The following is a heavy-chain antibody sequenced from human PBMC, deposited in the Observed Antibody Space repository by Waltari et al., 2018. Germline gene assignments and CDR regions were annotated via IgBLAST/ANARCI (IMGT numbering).Heavy chain of an antibody. CDR2: IGSSSSFM. J-gene: IGHJ6*02. CDR3: AREGAEQWVVEDYGMDV. Sequence: EVQLVESGGGLVKPGWSLRLSCAASGFKFSDYAMNWVRQAPGKGLEWVSSIGSSSSFMDYADSVRGRFTVSRDNAKNTLYLQMDTLRAEDTAVYYCAREGAEQWVVEDYGMDVWGQGTTVTVS. D-gene: IGHD6-19*01. CDR1: GFKFSDYA. V-gene: IGHV3-21*02.